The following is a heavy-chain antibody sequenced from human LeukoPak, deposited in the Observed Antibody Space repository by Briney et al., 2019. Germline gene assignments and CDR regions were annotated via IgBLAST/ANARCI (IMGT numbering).Heavy chain of an antibody. Sequence: SETLSLTCTVSGGSISSSSYYWGWIRQPPGKGLEWIGSIYYSGSTYYNPSLKSRVTISVDTSKNQFSLKLNSVTAADTAVYYCARHGGLWFGEMDVWGKGTTVTISS. J-gene: IGHJ6*04. CDR2: IYYSGST. CDR3: ARHGGLWFGEMDV. D-gene: IGHD3-10*01. CDR1: GGSISSSSYY. V-gene: IGHV4-39*01.